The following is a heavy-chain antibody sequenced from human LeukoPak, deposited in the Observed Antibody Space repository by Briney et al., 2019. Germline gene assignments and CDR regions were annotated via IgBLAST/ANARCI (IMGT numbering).Heavy chain of an antibody. CDR3: ARFSYYDSRFDY. CDR1: GYSISSGYY. D-gene: IGHD3-22*01. V-gene: IGHV4-61*01. Sequence: SETLSLTCTVSGYSISSGYYWGWIRQPPGKGLEWIGYIYYSGSTNYNPSLKSRVTISVDTSKNQFSLKLSSVTAADTAVYYCARFSYYDSRFDYWGQGTLVTVSS. CDR2: IYYSGST. J-gene: IGHJ4*02.